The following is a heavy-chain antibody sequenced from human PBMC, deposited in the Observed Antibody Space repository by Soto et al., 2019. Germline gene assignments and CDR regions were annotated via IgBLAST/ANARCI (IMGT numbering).Heavy chain of an antibody. J-gene: IGHJ4*02. CDR3: ACGYSGYDFFGSIDY. V-gene: IGHV4-59*08. CDR1: GGSISSYY. Sequence: SETLSLTCTVSGGSISSYYGSWIRQPPGKGLEWIGYIYYSGSTNYNPSLKSRVTISVDTSKNQFSLKLSSVTAADTAVYYCACGYSGYDFFGSIDYWGQGTLVTVSS. CDR2: IYYSGST. D-gene: IGHD5-12*01.